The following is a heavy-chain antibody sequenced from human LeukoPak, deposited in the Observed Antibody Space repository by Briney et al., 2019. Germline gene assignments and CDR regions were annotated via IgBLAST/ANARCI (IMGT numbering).Heavy chain of an antibody. D-gene: IGHD2-15*01. CDR1: GYTFTSYY. CDR2: INPSGGST. CDR3: ARVVAPLGDYYYYYGMGV. J-gene: IGHJ6*04. Sequence: GASVKVSCKASGYTFTSYYMHWVRQPPAPGLEWMGIINPSGGSTSYAQKFQGRVTMTRDTSTSTVYMELSSLRSEDTAVYYCARVVAPLGDYYYYYGMGVWGKGTTVTVSS. V-gene: IGHV1-46*01.